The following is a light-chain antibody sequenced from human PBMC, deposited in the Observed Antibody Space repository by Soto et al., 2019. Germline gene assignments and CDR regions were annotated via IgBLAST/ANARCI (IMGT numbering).Light chain of an antibody. CDR3: QHTYIAPAT. J-gene: IGKJ1*01. Sequence: DIQMTQSPSSLSASVGDRVTITCRASQSINNCLSWFQQKPGQAPKLLIYAASSLQSGVPSRFSGSGSGTDFILTIDSLQPEDFASYYCQHTYIAPATFGQGTKVGVK. CDR2: AAS. CDR1: QSINNC. V-gene: IGKV1-39*01.